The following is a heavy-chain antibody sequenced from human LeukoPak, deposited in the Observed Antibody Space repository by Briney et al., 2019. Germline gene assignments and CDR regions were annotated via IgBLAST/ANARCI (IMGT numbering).Heavy chain of an antibody. CDR2: ITGSGDGS. CDR1: GFTFSSYG. Sequence: GGSLRLSCAASGFTFSSYGMSWVRQAPGKGLEWVSSITGSGDGSTYVDSVKGRFTISRDNSKNTLYLQMNSLRAEDTAVYYCTRDTEYSSGWYYFDYWGQGTLVTVSS. CDR3: TRDTEYSSGWYYFDY. V-gene: IGHV3-23*01. D-gene: IGHD6-19*01. J-gene: IGHJ4*02.